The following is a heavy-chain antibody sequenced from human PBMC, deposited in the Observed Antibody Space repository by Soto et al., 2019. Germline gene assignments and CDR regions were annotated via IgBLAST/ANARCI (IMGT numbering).Heavy chain of an antibody. CDR3: ARKGPPRDAFDI. Sequence: EVELLESGGDLVQPGGSLRLSCAASGFTFRNYAMSWVRQAPGKGPEWVSTISGSGGNTGYADSVKGRFTISRDNSMNTLYLQMNSLRVDDTAVYFCARKGPPRDAFDIWGPGTMVTVSS. CDR2: ISGSGGNT. V-gene: IGHV3-23*01. CDR1: GFTFRNYA. J-gene: IGHJ3*02.